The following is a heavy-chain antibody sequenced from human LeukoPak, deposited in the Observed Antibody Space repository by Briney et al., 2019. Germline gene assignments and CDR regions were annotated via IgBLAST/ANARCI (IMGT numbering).Heavy chain of an antibody. V-gene: IGHV4-61*08. CDR1: GGSISSGDYY. J-gene: IGHJ4*02. Sequence: SQTLSLTCTVSGGSISSGDYYWSWIRQPPGKGLEWIGYIYYSGTTNYNPSLKSRVTISIDTSKNQFSLRLSSVTAADTAVYYCARGDILTAYFDYWGQGTLVTVSS. D-gene: IGHD3-9*01. CDR3: ARGDILTAYFDY. CDR2: IYYSGTT.